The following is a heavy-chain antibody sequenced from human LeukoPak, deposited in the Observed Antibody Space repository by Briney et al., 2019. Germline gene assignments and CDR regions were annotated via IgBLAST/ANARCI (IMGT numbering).Heavy chain of an antibody. J-gene: IGHJ4*02. CDR2: IYYSGST. Sequence: SETLSLTCTVSGGSISSYYWSWIRQPPGKGLEWIGYIYYSGSTNYNPSPKSRVTISVDTSKNQFSLKLSSVTAADTAVYYCAREYCSGGSCYFDYWGQGTLVTVSS. V-gene: IGHV4-59*01. CDR3: AREYCSGGSCYFDY. CDR1: GGSISSYY. D-gene: IGHD2-15*01.